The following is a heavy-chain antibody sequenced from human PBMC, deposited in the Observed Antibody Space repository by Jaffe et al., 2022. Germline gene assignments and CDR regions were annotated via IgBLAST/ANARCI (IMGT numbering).Heavy chain of an antibody. J-gene: IGHJ4*02. CDR2: IYYSGST. CDR3: ARDQRGYSYFDY. D-gene: IGHD5-18*01. CDR1: GGSISSYY. Sequence: QVQLQESGPGLVKPSETLSLTCTVSGGSISSYYWSWIRQPPGKGLEWIGYIYYSGSTNYNPSLKSRVTISVDTSKNQFSLKLSSVTAADTAVYYCARDQRGYSYFDYWGQGTLVTVSS. V-gene: IGHV4-59*01.